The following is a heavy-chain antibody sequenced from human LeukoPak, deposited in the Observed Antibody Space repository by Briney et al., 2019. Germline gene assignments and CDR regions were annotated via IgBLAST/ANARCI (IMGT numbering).Heavy chain of an antibody. CDR3: AQRQGPNSGSYDYFDP. D-gene: IGHD1-26*01. Sequence: SETLSLTCTVSGGSLISYCWSWIRQPPGQGLEWIAYIHSSGYTNYNPSLRSRVTISVDTSKNHFSLTVTSVTAADTAVYYCAQRQGPNSGSYDYFDPWGQGTLVTVSS. V-gene: IGHV4-4*09. CDR1: GGSLISYC. CDR2: IHSSGYT. J-gene: IGHJ5*02.